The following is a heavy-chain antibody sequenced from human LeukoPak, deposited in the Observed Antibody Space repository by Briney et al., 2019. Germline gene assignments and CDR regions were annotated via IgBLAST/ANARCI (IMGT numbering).Heavy chain of an antibody. J-gene: IGHJ4*02. CDR3: ARDSIAARPVDY. V-gene: IGHV3-21*01. CDR2: ISSSSSYI. CDR1: GYTFTSYI. Sequence: GASVKVSCKASGYTFTSYIISWVRQAPGKGLEWVSSISSSSSYIYYADSVKGRFTISRDNARNSLYLQMNSLRAEDTAVYYCARDSIAARPVDYWGQGTLVTVSS. D-gene: IGHD6-6*01.